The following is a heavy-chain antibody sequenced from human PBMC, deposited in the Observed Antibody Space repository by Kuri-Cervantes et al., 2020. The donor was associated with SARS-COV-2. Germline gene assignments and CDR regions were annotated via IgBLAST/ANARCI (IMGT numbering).Heavy chain of an antibody. CDR2: FDPEDSET. D-gene: IGHD6-13*01. CDR1: GYTLTEVS. Sequence: AAVKVSCKVSGYTLTEVSMHWVRQAPGKGLEWMGSFDPEDSETIYAKKFQGRVTMTAVTSTDTAYMVLSSLRSEDTAVYYCATWQHLVHYYGMDVWGQGTRVTVSS. CDR3: ATWQHLVHYYGMDV. V-gene: IGHV1-24*01. J-gene: IGHJ6*02.